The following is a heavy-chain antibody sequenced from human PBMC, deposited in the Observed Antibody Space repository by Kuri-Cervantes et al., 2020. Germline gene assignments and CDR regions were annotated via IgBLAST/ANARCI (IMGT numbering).Heavy chain of an antibody. CDR2: IWYDGSNK. D-gene: IGHD3-10*01. Sequence: GGSLRLSCAASGFTFNNYGIHWVRQTPGKGLEWVAVIWYDGSNKYYADSVKGRFTISRDNSKSTLYLQMNSLRAEDTAVYYCANDRGGSAWGQGTLVTVSS. V-gene: IGHV3-30*02. CDR1: GFTFNNYG. J-gene: IGHJ5*02. CDR3: ANDRGGSA.